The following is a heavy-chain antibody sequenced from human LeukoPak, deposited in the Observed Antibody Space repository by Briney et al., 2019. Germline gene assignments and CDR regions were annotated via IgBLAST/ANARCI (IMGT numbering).Heavy chain of an antibody. CDR1: GFTFSSYS. V-gene: IGHV3-21*01. CDR3: ARVPIVGATGVAY. Sequence: PGGSLRLSCAASGFTFSSYSMNWVRQAPGKGLEWVLSISSSSSYIYYADSVKGRFTISRDNAKNSLYLQMNSLRAEDTAVYYCARVPIVGATGVAYWGQGTLVTVSS. J-gene: IGHJ4*02. D-gene: IGHD1-26*01. CDR2: ISSSSSYI.